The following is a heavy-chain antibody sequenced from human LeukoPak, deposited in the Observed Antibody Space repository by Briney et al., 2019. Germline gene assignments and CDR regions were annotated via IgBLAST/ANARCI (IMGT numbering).Heavy chain of an antibody. CDR1: GGSISSYY. CDR2: IYYSGST. V-gene: IGHV4-59*08. J-gene: IGHJ5*02. CDR3: ARLPYDSSSGYNWFDP. D-gene: IGHD3-22*01. Sequence: SETLSLTCTVSGGSISSYYWSWIRQPPGKGLEWIGYIYYSGSTNYNPSLKSRVTISVDTSKNQFSLKLSSVTAADTAVYYCARLPYDSSSGYNWFDPWGQGTLVTVSS.